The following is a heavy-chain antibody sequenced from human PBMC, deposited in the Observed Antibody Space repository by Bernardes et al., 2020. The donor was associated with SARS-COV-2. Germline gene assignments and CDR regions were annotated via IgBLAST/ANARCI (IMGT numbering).Heavy chain of an antibody. CDR1: GFTFSSYD. V-gene: IGHV3-13*04. D-gene: IGHD6-19*01. CDR3: ARESVAGWYFDL. CDR2: IGTAGDT. J-gene: IGHJ2*01. Sequence: GGSLRLSCAASGFTFSSYDMHWVRQATGKGLEWVSAIGTAGDTYYPGSVKGRFTISRENAKNSLYLQKNSLRAGDTAVYYCARESVAGWYFDLWGRGTLVTVSS.